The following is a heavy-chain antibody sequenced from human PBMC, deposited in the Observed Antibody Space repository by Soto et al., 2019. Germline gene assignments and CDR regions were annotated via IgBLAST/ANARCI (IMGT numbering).Heavy chain of an antibody. J-gene: IGHJ4*02. CDR3: ARDGGRHSGGIDY. CDR2: IIPIYGTA. CDR1: GGTFSSYS. D-gene: IGHD1-26*01. V-gene: IGHV1-69*01. Sequence: QVQLVQSGAEVKKPGSSVKVSCKASGGTFSSYSINWVRQAPGQGLEWMGEIIPIYGTANYAQKFQGRVTITADASTSTAYMELSSLRSEDTAVYYCARDGGRHSGGIDYWGQGTLVTVSS.